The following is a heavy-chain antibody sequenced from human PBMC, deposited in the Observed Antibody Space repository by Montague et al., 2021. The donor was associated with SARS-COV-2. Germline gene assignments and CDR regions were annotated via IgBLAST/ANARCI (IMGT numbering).Heavy chain of an antibody. V-gene: IGHV4-61*02. D-gene: IGHD2-15*01. CDR1: GGSISSGSYY. J-gene: IGHJ6*02. Sequence: TLSLTCTVSGGSISSGSYYWSWIRQPAGKGLEWIGRIYTSGNTNYNPSLKSRVTISVDTSKNQFSLKLSSVTAADTAVYYRAGGPAATYYYGMDVWGQGTTVTVS. CDR3: AGGPAATYYYGMDV. CDR2: IYTSGNT.